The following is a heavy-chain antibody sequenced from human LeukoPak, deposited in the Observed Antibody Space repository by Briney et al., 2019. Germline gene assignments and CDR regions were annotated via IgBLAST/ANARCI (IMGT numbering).Heavy chain of an antibody. CDR3: AKGSFYSNYYYYYYMDV. CDR1: GFTFSSYG. Sequence: GGSLRLSCAASGFTFSSYGMSWVRQAPGKGLEWVSAISGSGGSTYYADSVKGRFTISRDNSKNTLYLQMNSLRAEDTAVYYCAKGSFYSNYYYYYYMDVWGKGTTVTVSS. V-gene: IGHV3-23*01. CDR2: ISGSGGST. D-gene: IGHD4-11*01. J-gene: IGHJ6*03.